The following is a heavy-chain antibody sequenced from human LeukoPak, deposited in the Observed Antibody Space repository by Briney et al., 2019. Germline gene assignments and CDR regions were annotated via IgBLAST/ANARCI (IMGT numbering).Heavy chain of an antibody. Sequence: LRASVKVSCKASGYTFTSYGISWVRQAPGQGLEWMGWISAYNGNTNYAQKLQGRVTMTTDTSTSTAYMELRSLRSDDTAVYYCARGDSSGSYYSPKFDYWGQGTLVTVSP. V-gene: IGHV1-18*01. D-gene: IGHD3-10*01. CDR2: ISAYNGNT. J-gene: IGHJ4*02. CDR1: GYTFTSYG. CDR3: ARGDSSGSYYSPKFDY.